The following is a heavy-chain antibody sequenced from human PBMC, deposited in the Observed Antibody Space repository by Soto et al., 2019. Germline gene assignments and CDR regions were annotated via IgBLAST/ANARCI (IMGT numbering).Heavy chain of an antibody. Sequence: QLQLQESGPGLVKPSETLSLTCTVSGGSISSSSYYWGWIRQPPGKGLEWIGSIYYSGSTYYNPSLKSRVTISVDTSKNQFSLKLSSVTAADTAVYYCAAERYCSSTSCYWEPGDYYMDVWGKGTTVTVSS. CDR3: AAERYCSSTSCYWEPGDYYMDV. CDR1: GGSISSSSYY. V-gene: IGHV4-39*01. CDR2: IYYSGST. D-gene: IGHD2-2*01. J-gene: IGHJ6*03.